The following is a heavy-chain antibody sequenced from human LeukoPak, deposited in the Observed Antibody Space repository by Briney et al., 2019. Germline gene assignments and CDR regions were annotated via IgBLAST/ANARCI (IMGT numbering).Heavy chain of an antibody. CDR2: IKSKTDGGTT. Sequence: GGSLRLSCAASRFTFSNAWMSWVRQAPGKGLEWVGRIKSKTDGGTTDYAAPVKGRFTISRDDSKNTLYLQMNSLKTEDTAVYYCTRGDSGYDFVDYWGQGTLVTVSS. CDR1: RFTFSNAW. D-gene: IGHD5-12*01. V-gene: IGHV3-15*01. CDR3: TRGDSGYDFVDY. J-gene: IGHJ4*02.